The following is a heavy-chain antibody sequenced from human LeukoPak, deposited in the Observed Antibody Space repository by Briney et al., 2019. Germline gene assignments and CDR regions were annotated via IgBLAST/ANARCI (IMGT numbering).Heavy chain of an antibody. J-gene: IGHJ4*02. V-gene: IGHV4-38-2*01. D-gene: IGHD3-22*01. CDR1: GYSISSGYH. Sequence: SETLSLTCAVSGYSISSGYHWGWIRQPPGKGLEWIGNIYHSGSTYYNPSLKSRVNLSVDTSKNQFSLKLNSVTAADTAVYYCARHGYYDSSGYYGQWGQGILITVSS. CDR2: IYHSGST. CDR3: ARHGYYDSSGYYGQ.